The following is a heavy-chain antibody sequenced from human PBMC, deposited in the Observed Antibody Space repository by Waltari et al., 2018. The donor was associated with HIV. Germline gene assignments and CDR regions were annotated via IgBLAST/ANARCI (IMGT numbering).Heavy chain of an antibody. J-gene: IGHJ4*02. Sequence: QVQVVESGGGVVQRGTSLRLSCEASGFSFSDSGMHGVRQAPGKGLEWVAVIWFDGGKKVFADSVKGRFTISRDNSKNTVELHMNSVTAEDTAVYYCARASPEGGYLDYWGQGTLVTVSS. CDR2: IWFDGGKK. D-gene: IGHD2-15*01. V-gene: IGHV3-33*01. CDR1: GFSFSDSG. CDR3: ARASPEGGYLDY.